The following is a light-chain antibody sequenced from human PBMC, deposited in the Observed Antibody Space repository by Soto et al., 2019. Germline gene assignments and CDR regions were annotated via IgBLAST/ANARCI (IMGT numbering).Light chain of an antibody. CDR3: QHYNSYSEA. Sequence: DIQMTQSPSTLSGSVGDRVTITCRASQTISSWLAWYQQTPGKAPKLLIYKASTLKSGVPSRFSGSRSGTEFTLTISSLQPDDFATYYCQHYNSYSEAFGQGTKVELK. CDR1: QTISSW. CDR2: KAS. J-gene: IGKJ1*01. V-gene: IGKV1-5*03.